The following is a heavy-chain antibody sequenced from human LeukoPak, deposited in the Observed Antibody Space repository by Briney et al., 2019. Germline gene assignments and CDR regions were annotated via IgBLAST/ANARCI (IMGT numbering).Heavy chain of an antibody. D-gene: IGHD5-18*01. Sequence: SGTLSLTCAVSGGSISSNCWSWVRQPPGKGLEWIGEIYHSGSTNYNPSLKSRVTISVDKSKNQFSLKLSFVTAADTAVYYCARGGVDKTIFTSPFEYWGQGTLVTVSS. CDR2: IYHSGST. V-gene: IGHV4-4*02. CDR3: ARGGVDKTIFTSPFEY. J-gene: IGHJ4*02. CDR1: GGSISSNC.